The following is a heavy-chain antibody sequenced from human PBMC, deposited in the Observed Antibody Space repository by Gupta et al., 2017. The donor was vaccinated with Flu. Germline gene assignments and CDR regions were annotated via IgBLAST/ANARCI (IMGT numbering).Heavy chain of an antibody. CDR3: ARGRSNYYYGMDV. J-gene: IGHJ6*02. CDR2: ISIQNGNT. Sequence: ISIQNGNTNYAPRFRGRVTLTANTSTATVFMELTSLTSDDTAVYFCARGRSNYYYGMDVWGRGTTVTVSS. V-gene: IGHV1-18*01.